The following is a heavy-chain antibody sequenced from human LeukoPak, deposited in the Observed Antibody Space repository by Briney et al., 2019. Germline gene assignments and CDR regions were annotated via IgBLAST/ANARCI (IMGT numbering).Heavy chain of an antibody. CDR1: GFTFSDYA. CDR2: ISGSGVMT. CDR3: AKDQKRGYSYGYLFYNYYMDV. V-gene: IGHV3-23*01. J-gene: IGHJ6*03. Sequence: PGGSLRLSCAASGFTFSDYAMTWVRQAPGKGLEWVATISGSGVMTYYADSVKGRFTISRDNSKNTLYLQMNSLRAEDTAVYYCAKDQKRGYSYGYLFYNYYMDVWGKGTTVTISS. D-gene: IGHD5-18*01.